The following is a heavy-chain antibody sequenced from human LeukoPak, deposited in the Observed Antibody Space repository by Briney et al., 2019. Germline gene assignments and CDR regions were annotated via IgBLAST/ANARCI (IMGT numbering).Heavy chain of an antibody. CDR1: GGSISSYY. D-gene: IGHD5-12*01. J-gene: IGHJ4*02. CDR3: AGAGGSYYFDY. V-gene: IGHV4-59*01. Sequence: NASETLSLTCTVSGGSISSYYWSWIRQPPGKGLEWIGYIYYSGSTNYNPSLKSRVTISVDTSKNQFSLKLSSVTAADTAVYYCAGAGGSYYFDYWGLGTLVTVSS. CDR2: IYYSGST.